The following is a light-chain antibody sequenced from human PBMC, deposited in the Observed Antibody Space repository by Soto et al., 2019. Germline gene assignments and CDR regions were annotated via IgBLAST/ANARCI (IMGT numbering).Light chain of an antibody. V-gene: IGKV1-5*01. CDR2: DAS. Sequence: DIQMPQSPSTLSASVGDRVTITCRASQSISSWLAWYQQKPGKAPKLLIYDASSLESGVPSRFSGSGSGTEFTLTISSLQPDDFATYCCQQYNSYSPWTFGQGTKVEIK. J-gene: IGKJ1*01. CDR3: QQYNSYSPWT. CDR1: QSISSW.